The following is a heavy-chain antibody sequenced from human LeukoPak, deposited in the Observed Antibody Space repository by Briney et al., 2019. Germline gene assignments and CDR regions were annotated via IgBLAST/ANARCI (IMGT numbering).Heavy chain of an antibody. J-gene: IGHJ5*02. D-gene: IGHD2-21*02. CDR3: VREAGYCASVCLKSNWFDP. V-gene: IGHV3-23*01. Sequence: GPLRLSFAASGFPFSNHAMSWVRPPPGKGLEWVSAISNGNTYYADSVRGRFTISRDDSKNMVYLQMNRLRVEDTGRYYCVREAGYCASVCLKSNWFDPWGQGTLVTVSS. CDR1: GFPFSNHA. CDR2: ISNGNT.